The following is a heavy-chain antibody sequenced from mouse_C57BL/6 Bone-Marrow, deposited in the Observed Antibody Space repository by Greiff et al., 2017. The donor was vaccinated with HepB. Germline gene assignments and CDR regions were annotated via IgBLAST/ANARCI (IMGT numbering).Heavy chain of an antibody. CDR2: INYDGSST. D-gene: IGHD1-1*01. CDR1: GFTFSDYY. V-gene: IGHV5-16*01. CDR3: ARERNSSYDAMDY. Sequence: EVQVVESEGGLVQPGSSMKLSCTASGFTFSDYYMAWVRQVPEKGLEWVANINYDGSSTYYLDSSKSRFIISRDNAKNILYLQMSSLKSEDTATYYCARERNSSYDAMDYWGQGTSVTVSS. J-gene: IGHJ4*01.